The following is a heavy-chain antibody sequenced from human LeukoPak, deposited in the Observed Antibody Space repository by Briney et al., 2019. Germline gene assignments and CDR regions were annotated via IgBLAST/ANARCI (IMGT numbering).Heavy chain of an antibody. J-gene: IGHJ4*02. CDR3: ATLPSPTSAAPN. CDR2: IYPGDSDT. Sequence: GESLKISCKVSGYTFTSYWIGWVRQMPGKGLEWMGIIYPGDSDTRYSPSFQGQVTISADKSISTAYLHWSSLKATDTAIYYCATLPSPTSAAPNWGQGTLVTVSS. V-gene: IGHV5-51*01. D-gene: IGHD6-25*01. CDR1: GYTFTSYW.